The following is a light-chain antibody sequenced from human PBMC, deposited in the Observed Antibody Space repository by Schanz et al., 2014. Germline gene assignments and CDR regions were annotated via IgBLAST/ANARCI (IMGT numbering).Light chain of an antibody. Sequence: DIQMTQTPSTLSASVGDRVTITCRASQSISHWLAWYQQKPGKGPKLLIYDASRLQGGVPSRFSGSGSGTEFTLTISSLQPDDSASYYCQHYGGLLFSFGPGTKVDIK. CDR1: QSISHW. V-gene: IGKV1-5*01. CDR3: QHYGGLLFS. CDR2: DAS. J-gene: IGKJ3*01.